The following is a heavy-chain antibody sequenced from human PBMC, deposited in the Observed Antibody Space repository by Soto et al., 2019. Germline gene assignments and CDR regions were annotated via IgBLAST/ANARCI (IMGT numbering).Heavy chain of an antibody. J-gene: IGHJ4*02. D-gene: IGHD1-26*01. CDR2: INPNSGGT. CDR1: GFTFTGHY. Sequence: GASVKVSGKASGFTFTGHYIHWVRQAPGQGLEWMGWINPNSGGTSYAQKFQGRVTMTRDTSITTAYMELSRLSSDDTAVYYCAKSGSLFRPSLGYFDYWGQGTLVIVSS. V-gene: IGHV1-2*02. CDR3: AKSGSLFRPSLGYFDY.